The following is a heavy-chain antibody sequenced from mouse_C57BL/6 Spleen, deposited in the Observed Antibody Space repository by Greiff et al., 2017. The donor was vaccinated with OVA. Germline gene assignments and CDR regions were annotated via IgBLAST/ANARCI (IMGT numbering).Heavy chain of an antibody. CDR3: ARSPYSNYEYYYAMEY. J-gene: IGHJ4*01. Sequence: VQLQESGPELVKPGASVKISCKASGYAFSSSWMNWVKQRPGKGLEWIGRIYPGDGDTNYNGKFKGKATLTADKSSSTAYMQLSSLTSEDSAVYFCARSPYSNYEYYYAMEYWGKGTSVTVAS. CDR2: IYPGDGDT. CDR1: GYAFSSSW. V-gene: IGHV1-82*01. D-gene: IGHD2-5*01.